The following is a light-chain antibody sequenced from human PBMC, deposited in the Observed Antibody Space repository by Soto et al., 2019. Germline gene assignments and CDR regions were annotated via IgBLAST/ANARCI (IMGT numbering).Light chain of an antibody. V-gene: IGLV2-14*01. J-gene: IGLJ2*01. CDR1: SSDIGDYDY. CDR2: DVT. Sequence: QSALTQPASVSGSPGQSITISCTGTSSDIGDYDYVSWYQHLPGKDPKLLIFDVTHRPSGVSDRFSGSKSGNTASLTISGVRPEDEADYYCCSFTDIALDVFFGGGTKLTVL. CDR3: CSFTDIALDVF.